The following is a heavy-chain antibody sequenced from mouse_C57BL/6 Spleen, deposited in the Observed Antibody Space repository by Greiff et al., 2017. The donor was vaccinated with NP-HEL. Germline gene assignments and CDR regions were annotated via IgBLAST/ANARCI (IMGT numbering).Heavy chain of an antibody. J-gene: IGHJ3*01. CDR2: IDPSDSYT. CDR1: GYTFTSYW. Sequence: QVQLQQPGAELVKPGASVKLSCKASGYTFTSYWMQWVKQRPGQGLEWIGEIDPSDSYTNYNQKFKGKATLTVDTSSSTAYMQLSSLTSEDSAVYYCARGAERFAYWGQGTLVTVSA. D-gene: IGHD3-3*01. V-gene: IGHV1-50*01. CDR3: ARGAERFAY.